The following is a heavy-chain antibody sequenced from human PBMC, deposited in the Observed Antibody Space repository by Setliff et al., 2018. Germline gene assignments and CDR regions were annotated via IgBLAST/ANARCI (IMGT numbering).Heavy chain of an antibody. V-gene: IGHV1-18*01. CDR3: ARDRKSSPEHYYFDY. J-gene: IGHJ4*02. CDR1: GYTFTNYG. CDR2: ISADNGNT. Sequence: ASVKVSCKTSGYTFTNYGISWVRQAPGQGLEWMGWISADNGNTKYAQNLHGKITMTTDTSTSTAYLELRSVRFDDTAVYYCARDRKSSPEHYYFDYWGQGTLVTVS.